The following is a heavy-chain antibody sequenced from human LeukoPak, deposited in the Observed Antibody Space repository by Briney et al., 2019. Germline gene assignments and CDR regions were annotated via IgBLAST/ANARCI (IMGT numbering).Heavy chain of an antibody. V-gene: IGHV3-30*02. Sequence: GGSLRLSCAASGFTFSSYGMHWVPQAPGKGLEWVAFIRYDGSDKYYADSVKGRFTISRDNSKNTLYLQIKSLRAEDTAVYYCAKVLLWFGEFSHFDYWGQGTLVTVSS. D-gene: IGHD3-10*01. CDR1: GFTFSSYG. CDR3: AKVLLWFGEFSHFDY. CDR2: IRYDGSDK. J-gene: IGHJ4*02.